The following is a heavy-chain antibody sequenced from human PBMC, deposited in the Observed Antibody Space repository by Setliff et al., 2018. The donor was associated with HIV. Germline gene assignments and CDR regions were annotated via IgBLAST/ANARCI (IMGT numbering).Heavy chain of an antibody. D-gene: IGHD2-2*01. J-gene: IGHJ5*02. CDR2: IIPIFGTT. CDR1: GGTFSSYP. Sequence: SVKVSCKASGGTFSSYPISWVRQAPGQGLEWMGGIIPIFGTTHYAQKFQGRVTVTADESTSTAYMQLSSLRSDDTAVYYCVRGHCNSDKCWYTWFDPWGQGTLVTVSS. V-gene: IGHV1-69*13. CDR3: VRGHCNSDKCWYTWFDP.